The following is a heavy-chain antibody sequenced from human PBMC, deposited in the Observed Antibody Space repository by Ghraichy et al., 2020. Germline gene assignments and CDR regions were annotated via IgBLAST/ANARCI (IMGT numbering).Heavy chain of an antibody. J-gene: IGHJ4*02. CDR1: GGSISSSSYY. Sequence: SETLSLTCTVSGGSISSSSYYWGWVRQPPGKGLEWIGSFYYSGDTYYNPSLKSRLTVSVDTFKNQLSLKLTSVTAADAAVYYCARHGAYRFDYWGQGTLVTVSS. V-gene: IGHV4-39*01. CDR3: ARHGAYRFDY. CDR2: FYYSGDT. D-gene: IGHD5-18*01.